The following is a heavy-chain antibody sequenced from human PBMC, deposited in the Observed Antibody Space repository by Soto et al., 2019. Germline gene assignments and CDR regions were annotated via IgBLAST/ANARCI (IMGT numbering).Heavy chain of an antibody. Sequence: QVQLVESGGGVVQPGRSLRLSCAASGFTFSSYGMHWVRQAPGKGLEWVAVIWYDGSNKYYADSVKGRFTISRDNSKNTLYLQMNSLRAEDTAVYYCARAQSELLWFGHWGQGTLVTVSS. J-gene: IGHJ5*02. V-gene: IGHV3-33*01. D-gene: IGHD3-10*01. CDR1: GFTFSSYG. CDR3: ARAQSELLWFGH. CDR2: IWYDGSNK.